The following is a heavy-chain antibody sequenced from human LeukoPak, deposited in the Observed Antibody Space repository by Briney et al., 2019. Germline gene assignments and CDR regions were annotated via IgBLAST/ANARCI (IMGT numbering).Heavy chain of an antibody. D-gene: IGHD1-14*01. CDR1: GFTFGSYQ. CDR2: ISSSGHIT. CDR3: AGDPDPQGNLDY. V-gene: IGHV3-48*03. J-gene: IGHJ4*02. Sequence: GGSLRLSCTVSGFTFGSYQMNWIRQAPGTGLEWLAYISSSGHITYYADSVKGRFTVSRDNAKNSLYLQMDSLRADDTGIYYCAGDPDPQGNLDYWGRGTQVIVSS.